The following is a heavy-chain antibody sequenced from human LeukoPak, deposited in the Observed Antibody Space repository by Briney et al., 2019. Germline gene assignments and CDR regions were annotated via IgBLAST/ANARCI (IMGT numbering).Heavy chain of an antibody. V-gene: IGHV5-51*01. J-gene: IGHJ4*02. CDR1: GFSFTTNW. CDR2: IYPGDSDT. Sequence: GESLKISCKGSGFSFTTNWISWVRQMPGKGLEWMGIIYPGDSDTRYSPSFQGQVTISADKSITTAYLQWSSLKASDTAMYFCARHTGVGAAADSWGQGTPVTVSS. D-gene: IGHD6-13*01. CDR3: ARHTGVGAAADS.